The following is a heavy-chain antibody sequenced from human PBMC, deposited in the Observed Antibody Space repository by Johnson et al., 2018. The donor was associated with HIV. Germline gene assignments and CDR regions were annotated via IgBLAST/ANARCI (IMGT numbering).Heavy chain of an antibody. D-gene: IGHD3-3*01. J-gene: IGHJ3*02. CDR2: ISYDGSNK. Sequence: QVQLVESGGGVVQPGRSLRLSCAVSGFTFSSYGMHWVRRAPGKGLEWVAVISYDGSNKYYADSVKGRFTISRDNSKNTLYLQMNSLRAEDTAVYYCAKGLAAFFAFDIWGQGTMVTVSS. CDR1: GFTFSSYG. CDR3: AKGLAAFFAFDI. V-gene: IGHV3-30*18.